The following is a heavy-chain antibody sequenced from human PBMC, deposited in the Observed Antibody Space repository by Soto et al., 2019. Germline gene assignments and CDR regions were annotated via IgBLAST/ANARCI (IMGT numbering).Heavy chain of an antibody. Sequence: QVLLVESGGGVVKPGMSLRLSCAASGFAFSSYGMHWVRQAPGKGLEWVAVISYDGSNKYYADSMKGRFTISRDNSKNTLYLQMNSLTAEDTAVYYCAKDHDEYGDYFALWGRGTLVTVSS. CDR1: GFAFSSYG. V-gene: IGHV3-30*18. CDR2: ISYDGSNK. D-gene: IGHD4-17*01. J-gene: IGHJ2*01. CDR3: AKDHDEYGDYFAL.